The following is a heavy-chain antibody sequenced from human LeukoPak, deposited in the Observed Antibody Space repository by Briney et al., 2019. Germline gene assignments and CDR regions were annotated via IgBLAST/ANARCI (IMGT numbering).Heavy chain of an antibody. CDR2: IYSDGSTT. Sequence: PGGSLRLSCAASGFTFSSYWMHWVRQAPGKGLVWVSRIYSDGSTTTYADSVKGRFTISRDNTKKTLYLQMNSLIAEDTAVYYCAGGVTMATITPRLCWGQGALVTVSS. V-gene: IGHV3-74*01. J-gene: IGHJ1*01. CDR3: AGGVTMATITPRLC. D-gene: IGHD5-24*01. CDR1: GFTFSSYW.